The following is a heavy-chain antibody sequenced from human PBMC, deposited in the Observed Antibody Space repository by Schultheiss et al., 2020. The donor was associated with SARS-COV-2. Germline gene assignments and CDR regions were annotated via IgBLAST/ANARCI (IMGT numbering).Heavy chain of an antibody. D-gene: IGHD2-2*01. Sequence: SETLSLTCTVSGGSISGYYWSWLRQPPGKGLEWIGYIHYSGSTNHNPSLKSRVTISVDTSKNQFSLKLSSVTAADTAVYYCARDSSYCSSTSCYHFGMDVWGQGTTVTVSS. V-gene: IGHV4-59*01. J-gene: IGHJ6*02. CDR1: GGSISGYY. CDR2: IHYSGST. CDR3: ARDSSYCSSTSCYHFGMDV.